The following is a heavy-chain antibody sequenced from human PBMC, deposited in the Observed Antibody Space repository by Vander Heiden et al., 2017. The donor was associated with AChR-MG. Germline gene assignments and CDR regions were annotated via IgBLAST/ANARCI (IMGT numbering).Heavy chain of an antibody. CDR2: IIPIFGTA. J-gene: IGHJ4*02. CDR3: ALVKGSYSPTLLSFRTYYFDY. V-gene: IGHV1-69*01. D-gene: IGHD1-26*01. Sequence: QVQLVQSGAEVKKPGSSVKVSCKASGGTFSSYAISWVRQAPGQGLEWMGGIIPIFGTANYAQKFQGRVTITADESTSTAYMELSSLRSEDTAVYYCALVKGSYSPTLLSFRTYYFDYWGQGTLVTVSS. CDR1: GGTFSSYA.